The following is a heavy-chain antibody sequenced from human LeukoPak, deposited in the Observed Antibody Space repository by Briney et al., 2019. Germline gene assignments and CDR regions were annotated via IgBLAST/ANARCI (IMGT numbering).Heavy chain of an antibody. CDR2: ISWNSGRI. CDR3: AKDRGPYYPRNEYFFDY. CDR1: GFTFDDYA. Sequence: GGSLRLSCAASGFTFDDYAMHWVRQAPGKGLEWVSGISWNSGRIGYADSVKGRFTISRDNAKNSLYLQMNSLRAEDTALYYCAKDRGPYYPRNEYFFDYWGQGTLVTVSS. V-gene: IGHV3-9*01. D-gene: IGHD3-10*01. J-gene: IGHJ4*02.